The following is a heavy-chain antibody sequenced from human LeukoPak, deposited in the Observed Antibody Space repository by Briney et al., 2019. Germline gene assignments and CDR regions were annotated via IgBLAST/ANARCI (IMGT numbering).Heavy chain of an antibody. V-gene: IGHV1-69*13. CDR3: ARAGEYCSGGSCYSGVYFDY. CDR1: GGTFSTYA. D-gene: IGHD2-15*01. CDR2: IIPIFGKA. Sequence: ASVKVSCKASGGTFSTYAVSWVRQAPGQGLEWMGGIIPIFGKADYAQKFQDRVTITADESTSTAYMELSSLRSDDTALYYCARAGEYCSGGSCYSGVYFDYWGQGTLVTVSS. J-gene: IGHJ4*02.